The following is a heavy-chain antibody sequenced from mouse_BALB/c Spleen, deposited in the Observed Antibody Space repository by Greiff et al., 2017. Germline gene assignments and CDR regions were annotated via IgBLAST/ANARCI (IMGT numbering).Heavy chain of an antibody. CDR1: GFTFSDYY. CDR3: ARGGSSYAMDY. CDR2: ISDGGSYT. D-gene: IGHD1-1*01. Sequence: EVKLQESGGGLVKPGGSLKLSCAASGFTFSDYYMYWVRQTPEKRLEWVATISDGGSYTYYPDSVKGRFTISRDNAKNNLYLQMSSLKSEDTAMYYCARGGSSYAMDYWGQGTSVTVSS. V-gene: IGHV5-4*02. J-gene: IGHJ4*01.